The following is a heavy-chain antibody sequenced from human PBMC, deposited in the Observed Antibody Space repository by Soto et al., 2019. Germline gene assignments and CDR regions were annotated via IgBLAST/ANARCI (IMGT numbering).Heavy chain of an antibody. D-gene: IGHD1-7*01. CDR2: IYYSGST. J-gene: IGHJ3*02. CDR3: ARETTSLSVDAFDI. CDR1: GGSISSGDYY. Sequence: PSETLSLTCAVSGGSISSGDYYWSWIRQPPGKGLEWIGYIYYSGSTYYNPSLKSRVTISVDTSKNQFSLKLSSVTAADTAVYYCARETTSLSVDAFDIWGQGTMVTVSS. V-gene: IGHV4-30-4*01.